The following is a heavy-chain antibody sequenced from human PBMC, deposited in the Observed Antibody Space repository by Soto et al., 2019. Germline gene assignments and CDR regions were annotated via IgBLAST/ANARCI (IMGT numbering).Heavy chain of an antibody. CDR1: GFTFSGYA. CDR3: AKVESFWSGYYAGIYYYYGMDV. J-gene: IGHJ6*02. V-gene: IGHV3-23*01. CDR2: ISGSGGST. D-gene: IGHD3-3*01. Sequence: GGSLRLSCAASGFTFSGYAMSWVRQAPGKGLEWVSAISGSGGSTYYADSVKGRFTISRDNSKNTLYLQMNSLRAEDTAVYYCAKVESFWSGYYAGIYYYYGMDVWGQGTTVTVSS.